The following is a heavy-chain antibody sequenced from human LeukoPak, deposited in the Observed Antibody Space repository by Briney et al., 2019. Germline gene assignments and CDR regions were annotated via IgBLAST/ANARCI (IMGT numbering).Heavy chain of an antibody. V-gene: IGHV1-18*01. D-gene: IGHD3-3*01. CDR1: GYTFTSYG. CDR3: ARELTLSYYDFWSGYYGGWFDP. J-gene: IGHJ5*02. CDR2: ISAYNGNT. Sequence: ASVKVSCKASGYTFTSYGISWVRQAPGQGLEWMGWISAYNGNTNYAQKLQGRVTMTTDTSTSTAYMELRSLRSDDTAVYYCARELTLSYYDFWSGYYGGWFDPWGQGTLVTVSS.